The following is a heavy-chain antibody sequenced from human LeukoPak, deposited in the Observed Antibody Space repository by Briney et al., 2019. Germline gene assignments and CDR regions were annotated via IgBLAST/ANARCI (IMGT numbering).Heavy chain of an antibody. V-gene: IGHV3-7*01. CDR3: ARDPAWGAIDY. J-gene: IGHJ4*02. CDR1: GFTVSSNY. D-gene: IGHD7-27*01. CDR2: MNEDGSGT. Sequence: GGSLRLSCAASGFTVSSNYMSWVRQTPGKGLEWVADMNEDGSGTYYVDSVKGRFTVSRDNAKNSLYLQMSSLRAEDTAVYYCARDPAWGAIDYWGQGTLVTVSS.